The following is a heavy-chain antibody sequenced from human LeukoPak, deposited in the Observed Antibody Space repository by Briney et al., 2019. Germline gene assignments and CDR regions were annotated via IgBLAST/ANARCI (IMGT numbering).Heavy chain of an antibody. V-gene: IGHV3-48*01. CDR2: ISSSSGTI. CDR3: ARTLVVTASYYYYYYMDV. D-gene: IGHD2-21*02. Sequence: GGSLRLSCVVSGFTFSTYSMNWVRQAPGKGLEWVSYISSSSGTIYYADSVKGRFTISRDNSKNTLYLQMNSLRAEDTAVYYCARTLVVTASYYYYYYMDVWGKGTTVTVSS. CDR1: GFTFSTYS. J-gene: IGHJ6*03.